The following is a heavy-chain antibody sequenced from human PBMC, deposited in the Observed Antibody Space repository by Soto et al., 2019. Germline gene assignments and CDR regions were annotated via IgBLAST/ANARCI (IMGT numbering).Heavy chain of an antibody. V-gene: IGHV4-4*02. CDR2: IYHSGSI. CDR1: GGSISSRNW. J-gene: IGHJ5*02. CDR3: ARDSPFDVMYTSNWYGLDP. Sequence: PSETLSLTCAVAGGSISSRNWWSWVRQPPGKGLEWIGEIYHSGSINYNPSLRGRVTISVDKSKNQFSLKLSSVTAADTAVYYCARDSPFDVMYTSNWYGLDPWGQGTLVTVSS. D-gene: IGHD1-20*01.